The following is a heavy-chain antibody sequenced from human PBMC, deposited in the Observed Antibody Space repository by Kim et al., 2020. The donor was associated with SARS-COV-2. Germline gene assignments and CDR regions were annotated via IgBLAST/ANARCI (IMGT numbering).Heavy chain of an antibody. CDR2: IRSKAYGGTT. V-gene: IGHV3-49*04. J-gene: IGHJ6*02. D-gene: IGHD4-17*01. CDR1: GFTFGDYA. Sequence: GGSLRLSCTASGFTFGDYAMSWVRQAPGKGLEWVGFIRSKAYGGTTEYAASVKGRFTISRDDSKSIAYLQMNSLKTEDTAVYYCTRDGKDGDYGGYYYYGIDVWGQGTTVTVSS. CDR3: TRDGKDGDYGGYYYYGIDV.